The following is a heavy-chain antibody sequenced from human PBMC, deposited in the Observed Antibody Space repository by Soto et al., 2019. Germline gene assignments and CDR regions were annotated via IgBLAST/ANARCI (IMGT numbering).Heavy chain of an antibody. CDR3: AKGDSSGYYYYYGMDV. D-gene: IGHD6-25*01. CDR2: ISGSGGST. Sequence: GGSLRLSCAASGFTFSSYAMSWVRQAPGKGLEWVSAISGSGGSTYYADSVKGRFTISRDNSKNTLYLQMNSLRAEETAVYYCAKGDSSGYYYYYGMDVWGQGTTVTVSS. CDR1: GFTFSSYA. V-gene: IGHV3-23*01. J-gene: IGHJ6*02.